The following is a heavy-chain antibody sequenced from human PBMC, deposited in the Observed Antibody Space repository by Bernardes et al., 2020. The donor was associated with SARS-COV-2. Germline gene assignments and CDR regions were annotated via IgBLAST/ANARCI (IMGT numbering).Heavy chain of an antibody. D-gene: IGHD3-22*01. CDR2: IYRRGGT. Sequence: GSLRLSCAASGFSVSNTYMSWVRQAPGKGLEWVSVIYRRGGTYYADSVKGRFTISRDNSKNTLYLQMSSLRAEDTAVYYCARGLDASAAGIGGYYYSMDVWGQGTTVTVSS. J-gene: IGHJ6*02. CDR3: ARGLDASAAGIGGYYYSMDV. V-gene: IGHV3-53*01. CDR1: GFSVSNTY.